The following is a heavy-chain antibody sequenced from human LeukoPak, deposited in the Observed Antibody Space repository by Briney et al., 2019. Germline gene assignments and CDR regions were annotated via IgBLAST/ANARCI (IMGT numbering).Heavy chain of an antibody. J-gene: IGHJ1*01. V-gene: IGHV3-11*04. Sequence: PGGSLRLSCAAPGFTFSDYYMSWIRQAPGKGLEWVSYIGSSGSTKYYADSVKGRFTISRDNSKNSLYLQMESLTIEDTAVYYCATGRVDYGDYGVVKHWGQGTLVTVSS. CDR2: IGSSGSTK. D-gene: IGHD4-17*01. CDR1: GFTFSDYY. CDR3: ATGRVDYGDYGVVKH.